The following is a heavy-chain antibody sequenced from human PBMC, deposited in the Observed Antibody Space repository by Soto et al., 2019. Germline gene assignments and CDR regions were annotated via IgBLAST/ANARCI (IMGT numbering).Heavy chain of an antibody. Sequence: PGESLKISCKGSGYSFTSYWIGWVRQMPGKGLEWMGIIYPGDSDTRYSPSFQGQVTISADKSISTAYLQWSSLKAPDTAMYYCARHATGDHSEYSSSPNYYYGMDVWGQGTTVTVSS. D-gene: IGHD6-6*01. CDR3: ARHATGDHSEYSSSPNYYYGMDV. CDR1: GYSFTSYW. CDR2: IYPGDSDT. V-gene: IGHV5-51*01. J-gene: IGHJ6*02.